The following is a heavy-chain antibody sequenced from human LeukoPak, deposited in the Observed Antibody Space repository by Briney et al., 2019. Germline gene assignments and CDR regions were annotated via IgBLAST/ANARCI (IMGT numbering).Heavy chain of an antibody. D-gene: IGHD6-13*01. V-gene: IGHV1-18*01. CDR3: ARDRRGPGQQLATRWFDP. J-gene: IGHJ5*02. CDR1: GYTFTSYG. Sequence: GASVNVSCKASGYTFTSYGISWVRQAPGQGLEWMGWISAYNGNTKYAQKLQGRVTMTTDTSTSTAYMELRSLRFDDTAVYYCARDRRGPGQQLATRWFDPWGQGTLVTVSS. CDR2: ISAYNGNT.